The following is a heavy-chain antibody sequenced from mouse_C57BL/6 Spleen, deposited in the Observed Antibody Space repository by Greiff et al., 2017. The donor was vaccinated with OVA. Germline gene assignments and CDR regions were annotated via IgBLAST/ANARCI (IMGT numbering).Heavy chain of an antibody. D-gene: IGHD1-1*01. CDR3: ARYGLLRWFAY. Sequence: QVQLQQPGTELVKPGASVKLSCKASGYTFTSYWMPWVKQRPGQGLEWIGNINPSNGGTNYNEKFKSKATLTVDKSSSTAYMPLSSLTSEDAAVYYCARYGLLRWFAYWGQGTLVTVSA. J-gene: IGHJ3*01. CDR2: INPSNGGT. V-gene: IGHV1-53*01. CDR1: GYTFTSYW.